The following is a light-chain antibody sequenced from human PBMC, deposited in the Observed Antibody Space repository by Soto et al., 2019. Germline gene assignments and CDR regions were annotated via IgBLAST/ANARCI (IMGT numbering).Light chain of an antibody. CDR3: QQNNSYPCT. V-gene: IGKV1-5*03. J-gene: IGKJ2*02. CDR2: KAS. Sequence: DIQMTQSPSTRSASVGDRVTITCRASQSISSWLAWYQQKPGKAPKLLIYKASSLESGVPSRFSGSGSGTEFTLTISSLQPDDFATYCCQQNNSYPCTFGQGTKLEIK. CDR1: QSISSW.